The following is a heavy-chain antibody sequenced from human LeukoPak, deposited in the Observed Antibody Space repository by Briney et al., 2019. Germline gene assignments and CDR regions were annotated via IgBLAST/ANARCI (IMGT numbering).Heavy chain of an antibody. Sequence: SETLSLTCTVSGDSIGSSGFYWGWIRQPPGKGLEWIGSIYYSGNTYYNPSLQSRVTISVDTSKNLFSLELSSVTAADTAVYYCARDTLTAPFYYSYMDVWGKGTTVTVSS. CDR1: GDSIGSSGFY. V-gene: IGHV4-39*02. J-gene: IGHJ6*03. CDR2: IYYSGNT. D-gene: IGHD1-14*01. CDR3: ARDTLTAPFYYSYMDV.